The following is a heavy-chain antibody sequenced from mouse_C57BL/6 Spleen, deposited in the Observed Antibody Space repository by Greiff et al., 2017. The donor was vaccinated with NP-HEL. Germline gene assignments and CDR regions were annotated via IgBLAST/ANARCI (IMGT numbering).Heavy chain of an antibody. Sequence: EVQLQQSGAELVKPGASVKLSCTASGFNIKDYYMHWVKQRTEQGLEWIGRIDPEDGETKYAPKFQGKATKTADTSSNTAYLQLSSLPSEDTAVYYCARRRGTTVVATNAMDYWGQGTSVTVSS. CDR1: GFNIKDYY. CDR2: IDPEDGET. CDR3: ARRRGTTVVATNAMDY. V-gene: IGHV14-2*01. J-gene: IGHJ4*01. D-gene: IGHD1-1*01.